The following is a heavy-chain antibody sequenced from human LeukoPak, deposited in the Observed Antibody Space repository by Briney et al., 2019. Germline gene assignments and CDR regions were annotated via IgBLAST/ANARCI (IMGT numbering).Heavy chain of an antibody. CDR3: AIVALVGAEYFDY. V-gene: IGHV1-2*06. CDR2: INPNSGGT. J-gene: IGHJ4*02. D-gene: IGHD1-26*01. Sequence: ASVKVSCKASGYTFTGYYMHWVRQAPGQGLEWMGRINPNSGGTNYAQKFQGRVTMTRDTSISTAYMELSRLRSDDTAVYYCAIVALVGAEYFDYWGQGTLVTVSS. CDR1: GYTFTGYY.